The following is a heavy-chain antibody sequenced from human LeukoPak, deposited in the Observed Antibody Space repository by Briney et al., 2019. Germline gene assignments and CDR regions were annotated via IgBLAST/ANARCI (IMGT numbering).Heavy chain of an antibody. J-gene: IGHJ4*02. CDR2: IYPGDSDT. V-gene: IGHV5-51*01. D-gene: IGHD3-10*01. CDR3: ARVTGVYFGSGSYPYYFDY. CDR1: GYSLSNFW. Sequence: PGESLKISCKGSGYSLSNFWIAWVRQMPGKGLEWMGIIYPGDSDTRYSPSFEGQVTISADKSISTAYLQWSSLKASDTAMYYCARVTGVYFGSGSYPYYFDYWGQGTLVTVSS.